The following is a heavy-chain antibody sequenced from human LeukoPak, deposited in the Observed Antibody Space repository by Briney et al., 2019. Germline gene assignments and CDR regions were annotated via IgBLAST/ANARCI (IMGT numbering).Heavy chain of an antibody. Sequence: GGSLRLSCTVSGFSLSSYALSWVRRAPGKGLEWVSATSSSDAGKYYADSVRGRFTISRDNSKNTLYLQMNSLRAEDTAIYYCAKNGDRGAYCSGGSCYPYYYYYMDVWGKGTTVTISS. D-gene: IGHD2-15*01. CDR3: AKNGDRGAYCSGGSCYPYYYYYMDV. V-gene: IGHV3-23*01. J-gene: IGHJ6*03. CDR1: GFSLSSYA. CDR2: TSSSDAGK.